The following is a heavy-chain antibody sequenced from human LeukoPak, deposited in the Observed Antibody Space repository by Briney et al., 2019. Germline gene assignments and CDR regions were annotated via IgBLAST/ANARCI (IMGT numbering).Heavy chain of an antibody. Sequence: GGSLRLSCAASGFTFSSYGMHWVRQAPGKGLEWVAFIRYDGSNKYYADSVKGRFTISRDNSKNTLYLQMNSLRAEDTAVYYCAKDLDDSSGSTDYWGQGTLVTVSS. J-gene: IGHJ4*02. CDR3: AKDLDDSSGSTDY. CDR1: GFTFSSYG. D-gene: IGHD3-22*01. CDR2: IRYDGSNK. V-gene: IGHV3-30*02.